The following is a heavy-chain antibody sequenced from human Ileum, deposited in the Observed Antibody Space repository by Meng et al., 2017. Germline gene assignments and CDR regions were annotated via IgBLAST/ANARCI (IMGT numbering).Heavy chain of an antibody. V-gene: IGHV1-69*10. CDR1: GGTFSNYP. J-gene: IGHJ6*02. D-gene: IGHD3-3*01. CDR3: GRSHAPWSGHYAMDV. Sequence: SVKVSCKASGGTFSNYPLSWVRQGPGQGLEWMGGIIPMLGQTHYEQRFQGRLTITADDSASTAYMELSSLTSADTALYFCGRSHAPWSGHYAMDVWGQGTAVTVSS. CDR2: IIPMLGQT.